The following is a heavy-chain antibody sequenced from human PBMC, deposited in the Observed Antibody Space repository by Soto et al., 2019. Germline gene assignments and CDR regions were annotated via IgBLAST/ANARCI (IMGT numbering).Heavy chain of an antibody. Sequence: GGSLRLSCAASGFTFSSYSMNWVRQAPGKGLEWVSYISSSSSTIYYADSVKGRFTISRDNAKNSLYLQMNSLRDEDTAVYYCASAKRDDYYYGMDVWGQGTTVTVSS. CDR3: ASAKRDDYYYGMDV. V-gene: IGHV3-48*02. CDR2: ISSSSSTI. CDR1: GFTFSSYS. J-gene: IGHJ6*02.